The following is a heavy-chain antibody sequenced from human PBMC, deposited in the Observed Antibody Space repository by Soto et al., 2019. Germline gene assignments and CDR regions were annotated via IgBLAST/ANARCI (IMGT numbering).Heavy chain of an antibody. CDR1: GITFDYYA. CDR3: ARVAY. Sequence: EVQLLESGGGLVQPGGSLRLSCATSGITFDYYAMNWVRQAPGKGLEWVASISSGSSDTWYADSVKGRFIISRDNAQNSLFLQMNTLRPEDTAMYYCARVAYWGPGTQVTVSS. J-gene: IGHJ4*02. CDR2: ISSGSSDT. V-gene: IGHV3-21*01.